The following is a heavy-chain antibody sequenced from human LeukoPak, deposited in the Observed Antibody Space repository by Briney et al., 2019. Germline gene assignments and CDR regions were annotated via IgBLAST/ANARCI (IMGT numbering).Heavy chain of an antibody. CDR1: GVSFSGYY. V-gene: IGHV4-34*01. J-gene: IGHJ4*02. Sequence: SETLSLTCAVYGVSFSGYYWSWIRQPPGKGLEWIGEINHSGSTNYNPSLKSRVTTSVDTSKNQFSLKLSSVTAADTAVYYCASFPPGTTVTTRPLDYWGQGTLVTVSS. CDR3: ASFPPGTTVTTRPLDY. D-gene: IGHD4-17*01. CDR2: INHSGST.